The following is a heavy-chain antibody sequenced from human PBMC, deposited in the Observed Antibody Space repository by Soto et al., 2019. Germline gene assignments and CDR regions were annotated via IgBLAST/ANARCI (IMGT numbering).Heavy chain of an antibody. V-gene: IGHV4-34*01. CDR2: INHSGST. Sequence: QVQLQQWGAGLLKPSETLSLTCAVYGGSFSGYYWSWIRQPPGKGLEWIGEINHSGSTNYNPSLKGPVTISVGPAKNPFALELGSGNAGDTAGYYRAGAAPPYCSGCSCHSGGDFWGQGTLVTVSS. CDR1: GGSFSGYY. J-gene: IGHJ4*02. CDR3: AGAAPPYCSGCSCHSGGDF. D-gene: IGHD2-15*01.